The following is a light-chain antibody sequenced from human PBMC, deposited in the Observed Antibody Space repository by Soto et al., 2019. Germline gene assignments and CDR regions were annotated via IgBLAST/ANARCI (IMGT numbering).Light chain of an antibody. V-gene: IGKV1-39*01. J-gene: IGKJ5*01. Sequence: DIQMTQSPSSLSASVGDRVTIACRASQSISTYLNWYQQKPGKAPKLLIYAASSLQSGVPSRFSGSGSGTDFTLTISSLQPEEFATYYCQQSSNTPITFGQGTRLEIK. CDR3: QQSSNTPIT. CDR2: AAS. CDR1: QSISTY.